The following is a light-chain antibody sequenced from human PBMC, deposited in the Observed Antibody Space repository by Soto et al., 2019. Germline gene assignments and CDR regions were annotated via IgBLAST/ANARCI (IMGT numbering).Light chain of an antibody. J-gene: IGLJ3*02. CDR1: TSDVGAYNY. CDR2: EVD. V-gene: IGLV2-14*01. CDR3: SSYTVINTAV. Sequence: QPVLTQPASVSGSPGQSVSISCTGSTSDVGAYNYVAWYQHKPGKAPRLLIYEVDHRPSGISPRFSGSKSGNTASLTISGRQTDDEADYYCSSYTVINTAVFGGGTKLTVL.